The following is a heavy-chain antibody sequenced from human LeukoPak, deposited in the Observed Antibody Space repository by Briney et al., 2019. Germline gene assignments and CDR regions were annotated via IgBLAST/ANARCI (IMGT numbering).Heavy chain of an antibody. J-gene: IGHJ5*02. D-gene: IGHD1-14*01. CDR2: ISAYNGDT. CDR3: ARSEPIVVLPCFDP. Sequence: ASVKVSCKASGYSFISHGISWVRQAPGQGLEWMGWISAYNGDTKYAQNLQGRVTMTTDTSTSTAYMELRSLRSDDTAVYYCARSEPIVVLPCFDPWGQGTLVTVSS. CDR1: GYSFISHG. V-gene: IGHV1-18*04.